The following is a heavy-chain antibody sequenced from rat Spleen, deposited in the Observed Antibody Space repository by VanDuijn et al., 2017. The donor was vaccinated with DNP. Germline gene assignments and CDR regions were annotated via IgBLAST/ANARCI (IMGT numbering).Heavy chain of an antibody. V-gene: IGHV3-1*01. CDR1: GYSITSNY. CDR3: ARWTRYFDY. J-gene: IGHJ2*01. D-gene: IGHD1-7*01. CDR2: ISYSGST. Sequence: EVQLQESGPGLVKPAQSLSLTCSVTGYSITSNYWGWIRKFPGNKMEYIGHISYSGSTNYNPSLKSRISITRDTSRNHFFLHLNSVTTEDTATYYCARWTRYFDYWGQGVMVTVSS.